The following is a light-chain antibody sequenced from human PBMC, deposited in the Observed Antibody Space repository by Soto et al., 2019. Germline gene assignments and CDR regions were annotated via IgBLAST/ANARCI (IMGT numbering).Light chain of an antibody. CDR1: QSISSW. CDR2: KAS. CDR3: QQYNSYSWT. Sequence: DIQRTQSPSTLSASVGDRVTITCRASQSISSWLAWYQQKPGKAPKLLIYKASSLESGVPSRFSGSGSGTEFTLTISSLQPDDFATYYCQQYNSYSWTFGQGTKGDIK. V-gene: IGKV1-5*03. J-gene: IGKJ1*01.